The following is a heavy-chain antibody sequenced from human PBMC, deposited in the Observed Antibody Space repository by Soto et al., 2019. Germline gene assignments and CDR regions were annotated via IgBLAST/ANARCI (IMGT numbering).Heavy chain of an antibody. CDR2: IYYSGST. D-gene: IGHD6-25*01. V-gene: IGHV4-31*03. CDR3: VQQRAGAFDI. Sequence: PSETLSLTCTVSGGSISSGGYYWSWIRQHPGKGLEWIGYIYYSGSTYYNPSLKSRVTISVDTSKNQFSLKLSSVTAADTSLYYCVQQRAGAFDIWGQGTMVNVSS. CDR1: GGSISSGGYY. J-gene: IGHJ3*02.